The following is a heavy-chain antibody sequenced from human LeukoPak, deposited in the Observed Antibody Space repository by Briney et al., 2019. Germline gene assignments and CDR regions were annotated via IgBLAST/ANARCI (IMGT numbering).Heavy chain of an antibody. CDR3: TRDWWRLGFDY. V-gene: IGHV3-49*03. CDR1: GFTFGDYG. Sequence: GGSLRLSCTAFGFTFGDYGLSWFRQAPGKGLQWIGFIRSKKVFGGAIEYAASVKGRFTFSRDDSKSIAYLQMNDLRTDDTAVYYCTRDWWRLGFDYWGQGTLVTVSS. D-gene: IGHD2-21*02. J-gene: IGHJ4*02. CDR2: IRSKKVFGGAI.